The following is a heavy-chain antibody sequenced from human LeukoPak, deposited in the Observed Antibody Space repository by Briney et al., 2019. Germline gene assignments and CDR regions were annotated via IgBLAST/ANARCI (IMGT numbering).Heavy chain of an antibody. CDR1: GVTFSTYG. J-gene: IGHJ4*02. CDR2: ISGSGGGT. D-gene: IGHD2-2*01. CDR3: AKEAQGCSITSCYFDS. V-gene: IGHV3-23*01. Sequence: GGSLRLSCAASGVTFSTYGMSWVRQAPGKGLEWVSAISGSGGGTYFADSVKGRFTISRDDSKNTLFLQMNSLRAEDTAVYYCAKEAQGCSITSCYFDSWGQGTLVTVSS.